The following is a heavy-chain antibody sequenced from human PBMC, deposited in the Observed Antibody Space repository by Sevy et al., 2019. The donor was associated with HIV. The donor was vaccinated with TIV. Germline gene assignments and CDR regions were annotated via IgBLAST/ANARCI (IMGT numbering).Heavy chain of an antibody. CDR1: GFTFSSFT. J-gene: IGHJ6*02. Sequence: GGSLRLSCAASGFTFSSFTMNWVRQAPGKGLEWVSSISISSNSFYYGDSVRGRFTISRDNARNSLFLQMNSLRADDTAVYYCARGVGSYRYGMDVWGQGTSVTVSS. CDR3: ARGVGSYRYGMDV. V-gene: IGHV3-21*06. CDR2: ISISSNSF. D-gene: IGHD6-25*01.